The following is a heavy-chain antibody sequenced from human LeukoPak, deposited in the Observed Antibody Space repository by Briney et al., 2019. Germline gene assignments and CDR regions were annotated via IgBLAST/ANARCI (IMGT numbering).Heavy chain of an antibody. CDR2: INWNGDRT. Sequence: SGGSLRLSCAAAGFTFDDYGMSWVRQAPGKGLEWVSGINWNGDRTGYADSVKGRFTISRENAKNSLYLQMTSLRAEDTAVYYCANSSSPAGYFDYWGQGTLVTVSS. V-gene: IGHV3-20*04. CDR3: ANSSSPAGYFDY. J-gene: IGHJ4*02. D-gene: IGHD6-6*01. CDR1: GFTFDDYG.